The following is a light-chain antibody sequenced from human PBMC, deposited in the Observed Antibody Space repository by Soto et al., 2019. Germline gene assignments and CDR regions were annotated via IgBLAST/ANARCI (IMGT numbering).Light chain of an antibody. Sequence: DLPMTQSPSSISASVGDRVTITCRASQPISSWLAWYQQVPGQAPYLLIYPASTLQSGVPSRFSGSGSGTDFTLTINSLQPEDFATYFCQQGYNFPRAFGQGTRVEI. V-gene: IGKV1-12*01. CDR2: PAS. CDR3: QQGYNFPRA. CDR1: QPISSW. J-gene: IGKJ1*01.